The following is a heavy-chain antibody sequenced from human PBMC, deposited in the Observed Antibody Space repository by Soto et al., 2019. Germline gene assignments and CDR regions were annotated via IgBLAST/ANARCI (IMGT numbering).Heavy chain of an antibody. V-gene: IGHV4-34*01. D-gene: IGHD6-13*01. CDR1: GGSFSGYY. Sequence: SETLSLTCAVYGGSFSGYYWSWIRQPPGKGLEWTGEINHSGSTNYNPSLKSRVTISVDTSKNQFSLKLSSVTAADTAVYYCARSVAGTVIIYYYGMDVWGQGTTVTVSS. CDR3: ARSVAGTVIIYYYGMDV. J-gene: IGHJ6*02. CDR2: INHSGST.